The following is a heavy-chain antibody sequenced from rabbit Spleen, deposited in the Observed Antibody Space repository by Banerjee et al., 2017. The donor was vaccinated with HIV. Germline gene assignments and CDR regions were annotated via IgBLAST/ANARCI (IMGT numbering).Heavy chain of an antibody. CDR1: GFTFSSYW. V-gene: IGHV1S45*01. Sequence: EESGGDLVKPEGSLTLTCTASGFTFSSYWICWVRQAPGKGLEWIACIDVGIGTTGYVTWAKGRFTISKSSSTTVTLQMTSLTAADTATYFCARKGSYPNTNGAYFKLWGQGTLVTVS. J-gene: IGHJ4*01. CDR3: ARKGSYPNTNGAYFKL. D-gene: IGHD1-1*01. CDR2: IDVGIGTT.